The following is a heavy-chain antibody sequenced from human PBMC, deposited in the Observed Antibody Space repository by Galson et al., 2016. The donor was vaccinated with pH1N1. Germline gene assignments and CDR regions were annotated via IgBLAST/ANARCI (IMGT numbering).Heavy chain of an antibody. CDR1: GYSFTTHW. V-gene: IGHV5-51*01. Sequence: QSGAEVKKPRESLKISCKASGYSFTTHWIGWVRQMPGKGLEWMGIIYAGDSDARYSPSLKGQASFSVDKSITTADLQWRSLKASDTAIYYCARQNEGALDVWGQGTTVTVSS. J-gene: IGHJ6*02. CDR2: IYAGDSDA. CDR3: ARQNEGALDV. D-gene: IGHD1-1*01.